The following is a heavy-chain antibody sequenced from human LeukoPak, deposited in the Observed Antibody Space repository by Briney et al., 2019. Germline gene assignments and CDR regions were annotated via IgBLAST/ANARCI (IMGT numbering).Heavy chain of an antibody. Sequence: SVKVSCKASGGTFSSYAISWVRQAPGQGLEWMGRIISIFGTANYAQKFQGRVTITTDESTSTAYMELSSLRSEDTAVYYCASDYDILTGPNPKYYYYYMDVWGKGTTVTVSS. J-gene: IGHJ6*03. V-gene: IGHV1-69*05. CDR2: IISIFGTA. CDR1: GGTFSSYA. CDR3: ASDYDILTGPNPKYYYYYMDV. D-gene: IGHD3-9*01.